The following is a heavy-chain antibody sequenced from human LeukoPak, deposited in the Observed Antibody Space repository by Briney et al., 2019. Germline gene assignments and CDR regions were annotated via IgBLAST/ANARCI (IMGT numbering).Heavy chain of an antibody. CDR1: GFTVSSTY. CDR2: IYSDGTT. J-gene: IGHJ4*02. D-gene: IGHD3-3*02. V-gene: IGHV3-53*01. Sequence: GGSLRLSCAASGFTVSSTYMSWVRQAPGKGLEWVSLIYSDGTTFYADSVKGRFAISTDNSKNTLYPQMSSLGAEDTAVYYCARDSSSFPNYFDYWGQGTLITVSS. CDR3: ARDSSSFPNYFDY.